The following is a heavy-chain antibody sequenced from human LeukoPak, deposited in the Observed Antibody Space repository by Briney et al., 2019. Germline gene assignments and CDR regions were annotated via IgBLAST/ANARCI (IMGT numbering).Heavy chain of an antibody. D-gene: IGHD4-17*01. Sequence: PGGSLRLSCAASGFTFSSYSMNWVRQAPGKGLEWVSSISSSSSYIYYADSVKGRFTISRDNAKNSLYLQMNSLRAEDTAVYYCARGDYGDYAYYYYYMDVWGKGTTVTVSS. CDR2: ISSSSSYI. CDR3: ARGDYGDYAYYYYYMDV. J-gene: IGHJ6*03. CDR1: GFTFSSYS. V-gene: IGHV3-21*01.